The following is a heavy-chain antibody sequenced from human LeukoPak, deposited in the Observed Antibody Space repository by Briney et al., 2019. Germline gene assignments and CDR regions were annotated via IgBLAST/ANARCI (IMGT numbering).Heavy chain of an antibody. D-gene: IGHD1-26*01. CDR3: ARGRGSYQRNWFDP. J-gene: IGHJ5*02. CDR1: GYTFTSYD. V-gene: IGHV1-8*01. CDR2: MNPNSGNT. Sequence: VASVKVSCKASGYTFTSYDINWVRQATGQGLEWMGWMNPNSGNTGYALKFQGRVTMTRNTSISTAYMELSSLRSEDTAVYYCARGRGSYQRNWFDPWGQGTLVTVSS.